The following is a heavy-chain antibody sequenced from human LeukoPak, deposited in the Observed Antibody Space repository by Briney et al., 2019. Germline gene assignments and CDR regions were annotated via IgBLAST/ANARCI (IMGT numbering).Heavy chain of an antibody. CDR2: IYYSGNT. Sequence: SVGSNYMNWVRRAPGKGLEWIGSIYYSGNTYYNPSLKSRVTISTDTSKNQFSLKLSSVTAADTAVYYCARALGPSYYDSSGLFDYWGQGTLVTVSS. CDR3: ARALGPSYYDSSGLFDY. CDR1: SVGSNY. J-gene: IGHJ4*02. D-gene: IGHD3-22*01. V-gene: IGHV4-39*07.